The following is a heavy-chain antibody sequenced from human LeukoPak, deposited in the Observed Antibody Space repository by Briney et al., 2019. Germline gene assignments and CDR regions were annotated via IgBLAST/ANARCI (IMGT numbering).Heavy chain of an antibody. J-gene: IGHJ5*02. Sequence: PSETLPLTCAVYGGSFSGYYWSWIRQPPGKGLEWVGEINHSGSTNYNPSLKSRVTISVDTSKNQFSLKLSSVTAADTAVYYCARDRAHCSSTSCLNWFDPWGQGTLVTVSS. CDR1: GGSFSGYY. CDR3: ARDRAHCSSTSCLNWFDP. D-gene: IGHD2-2*01. CDR2: INHSGST. V-gene: IGHV4-34*01.